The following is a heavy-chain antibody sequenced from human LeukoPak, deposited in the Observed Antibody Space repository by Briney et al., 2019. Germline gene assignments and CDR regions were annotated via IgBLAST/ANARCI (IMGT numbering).Heavy chain of an antibody. CDR2: INHSGST. Sequence: SETLSLTCAVYGGSFSGYYWSWIRQPPGKGLEWIGEINHSGSTNYNPSLKSRVTISVDTSKNQFSLKLSSVTAADTAVYYCARVGPAAMGVPWGQGTLVTVSS. V-gene: IGHV4-34*01. CDR1: GGSFSGYY. CDR3: ARVGPAAMGVP. J-gene: IGHJ5*02. D-gene: IGHD2-2*01.